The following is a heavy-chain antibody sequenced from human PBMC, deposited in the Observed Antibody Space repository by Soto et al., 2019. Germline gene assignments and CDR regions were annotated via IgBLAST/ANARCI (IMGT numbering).Heavy chain of an antibody. Sequence: GGSLRLSCVASGFTFSHYTLNGVRQAPGKGPEWVSTISDRPTGHAHYAESVRGRFVISRDDSRNTVYLQMDSLRADDTALYYCTTRLNAHFDYGGQGVRVTVSS. D-gene: IGHD2-2*01. CDR1: GFTFSHYT. J-gene: IGHJ4*02. CDR3: TTRLNAHFDY. V-gene: IGHV3-23*01. CDR2: ISDRPTGHA.